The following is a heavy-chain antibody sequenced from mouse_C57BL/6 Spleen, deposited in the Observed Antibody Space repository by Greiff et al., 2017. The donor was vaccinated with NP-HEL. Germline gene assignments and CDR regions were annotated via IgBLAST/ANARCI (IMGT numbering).Heavy chain of an antibody. V-gene: IGHV1-54*01. Sequence: QVQLQQSGAELVRPGTSVKVSCKASGYAFTNYLIEWVKQRPGQGLEWIGNINPSNGGTNYNEKFKSKATLTVDKSSSTAYMQLSSLTSEDSAVYYCARGIWLLRYAMDYWGQGTSVTVSS. CDR3: ARGIWLLRYAMDY. D-gene: IGHD2-3*01. CDR1: GYAFTNYL. CDR2: INPSNGGT. J-gene: IGHJ4*01.